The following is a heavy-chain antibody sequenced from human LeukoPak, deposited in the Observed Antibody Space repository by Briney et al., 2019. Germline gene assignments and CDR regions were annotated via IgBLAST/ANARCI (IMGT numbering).Heavy chain of an antibody. V-gene: IGHV4-59*01. CDR2: VYYSGSA. D-gene: IGHD4/OR15-4a*01. Sequence: SETLSLTCTVSGGFIGTYYWSWIRQPPGKGLEWIGYVYYSGSANYNPSLKSRATISVDTSKNQFSLKLISVTAADTAMYYCTRGGGAPTGAISWGSAKPIYYYYLDVWGKGTTVTVSS. J-gene: IGHJ6*03. CDR3: TRGGGAPTGAISWGSAKPIYYYYLDV. CDR1: GGFIGTYY.